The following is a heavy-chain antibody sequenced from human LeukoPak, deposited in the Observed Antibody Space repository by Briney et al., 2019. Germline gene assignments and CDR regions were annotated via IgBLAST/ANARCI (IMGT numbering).Heavy chain of an antibody. D-gene: IGHD1-26*01. CDR3: ARDSGSYSNSAFDY. Sequence: GGSLRLSCAASGFTFSSYGMHWVRQAPGKGLEWVAFIRYDGSNKYYADSVKGRFTISRDNSKNTLYLQMNSLRAEDTAVYYCARDSGSYSNSAFDYWGQGTLVTVSS. J-gene: IGHJ4*02. V-gene: IGHV3-30*02. CDR2: IRYDGSNK. CDR1: GFTFSSYG.